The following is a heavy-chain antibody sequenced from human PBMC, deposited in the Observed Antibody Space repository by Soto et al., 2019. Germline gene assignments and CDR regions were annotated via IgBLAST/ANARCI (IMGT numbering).Heavy chain of an antibody. V-gene: IGHV1-18*01. CDR3: TRTTVVGPTTDAFDI. Sequence: QVQVVQSGVEVKKPGASVKVSCRASGYTFTDHGISWVRQAPGRGLEWMGWITPYNCKTKYAQKFQGRVTMTTDTSTSTVFMEMRSLRSDDAAIYYCTRTTVVGPTTDAFDIWGQGTLVTVSS. CDR1: GYTFTDHG. CDR2: ITPYNCKT. D-gene: IGHD1-26*01. J-gene: IGHJ3*02.